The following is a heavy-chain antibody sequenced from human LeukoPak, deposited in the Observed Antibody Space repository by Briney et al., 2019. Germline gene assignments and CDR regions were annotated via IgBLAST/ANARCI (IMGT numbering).Heavy chain of an antibody. V-gene: IGHV3-33*01. CDR2: IWYDGSNK. CDR3: ARDNVQLVVHSTVYYYYYYMDV. D-gene: IGHD3-22*01. CDR1: GFTFSSYG. J-gene: IGHJ6*03. Sequence: GGSLRLSCAASGFTFSSYGMHWVRQAPGKGLEWVAVIWYDGSNKYYADSVKGRFTISRDNAKNSLYLQMNSLRAEDTAVYYCARDNVQLVVHSTVYYYYYYMDVWGKGTTVTVSS.